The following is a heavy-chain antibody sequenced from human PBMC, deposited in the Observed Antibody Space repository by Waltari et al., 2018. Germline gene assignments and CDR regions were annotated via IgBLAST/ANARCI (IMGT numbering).Heavy chain of an antibody. V-gene: IGHV3-30*01. D-gene: IGHD6-6*01. CDR3: ARDFRIAARPPYFDY. CDR2: ISYDGSNK. J-gene: IGHJ4*02. Sequence: QVQLVASGGGVVQPGRSLRLSCAASGFTFSSYAMHWVRQAPGKGLEWVAVISYDGSNKYYADSVKGRFTISRDNSKNTLYLQMNSLRAEDTAVYYCARDFRIAARPPYFDYWGQGTLVTVSS. CDR1: GFTFSSYA.